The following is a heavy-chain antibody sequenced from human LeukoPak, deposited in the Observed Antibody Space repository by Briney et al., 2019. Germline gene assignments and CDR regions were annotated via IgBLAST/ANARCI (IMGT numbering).Heavy chain of an antibody. Sequence: PGGSLRLSCAASGFTFSSYAMHWVRQAPGKGLEWVAVISYDGSNKYYADSVKGRFTISRDNSKNTLYLQMNSLRAEDTAVYYCARDGRFGELLPFDYWGQGTLVTVSS. CDR3: ARDGRFGELLPFDY. J-gene: IGHJ4*02. D-gene: IGHD3-10*01. V-gene: IGHV3-30-3*01. CDR1: GFTFSSYA. CDR2: ISYDGSNK.